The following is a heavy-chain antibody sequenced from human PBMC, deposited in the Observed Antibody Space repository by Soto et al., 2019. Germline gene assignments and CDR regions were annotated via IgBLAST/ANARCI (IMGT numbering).Heavy chain of an antibody. CDR1: GGSISSGGYY. J-gene: IGHJ4*02. D-gene: IGHD3-22*01. CDR3: ARASTYYYDSSGYYQGRDYFDY. CDR2: IYYSGST. Sequence: PSETLSLTCTVSGGSISSGGYYWSWIRQHPGKGLEWIGYIYYSGSTYYNPSLKSRVTISVDTSKNQFSLMLSSVTAADTAVYYCARASTYYYDSSGYYQGRDYFDYWGQGTLVTVSS. V-gene: IGHV4-31*03.